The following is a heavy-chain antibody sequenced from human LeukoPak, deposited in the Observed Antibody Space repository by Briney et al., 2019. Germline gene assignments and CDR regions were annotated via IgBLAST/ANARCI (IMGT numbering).Heavy chain of an antibody. J-gene: IGHJ4*02. Sequence: PGGSLRLSCAASGFTFSSYWMSWVRQAPGKGLEWVANIKQDGSEKYYVDSVKGRFTISRDNAKNSLYLQMNSLRAEDTAVYYCARDSGYYYDSSGYYYVDYWGQGTLVTVSS. D-gene: IGHD3-22*01. V-gene: IGHV3-7*03. CDR3: ARDSGYYYDSSGYYYVDY. CDR2: IKQDGSEK. CDR1: GFTFSSYW.